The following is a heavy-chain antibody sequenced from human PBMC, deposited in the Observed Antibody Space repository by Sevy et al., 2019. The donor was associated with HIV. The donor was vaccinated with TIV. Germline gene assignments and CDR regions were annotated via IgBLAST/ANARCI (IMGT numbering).Heavy chain of an antibody. CDR3: AKGFCSGATCPRDYYYYGMDV. D-gene: IGHD2-15*01. CDR2: ISYDATYK. Sequence: GGSLRLSCAASGFIFSNYPIHWVRQAPGKGLEWVAVISYDATYKYYADFVEGRFIISRDNSKNTLSVQMNSLRAEDTAVYYCAKGFCSGATCPRDYYYYGMDVWGQGTTVTVSS. CDR1: GFIFSNYP. V-gene: IGHV3-30*04. J-gene: IGHJ6*02.